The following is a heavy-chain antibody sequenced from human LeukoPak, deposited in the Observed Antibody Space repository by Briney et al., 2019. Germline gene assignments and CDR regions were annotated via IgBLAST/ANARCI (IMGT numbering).Heavy chain of an antibody. CDR1: GGSISSSSYY. CDR2: IYYSGST. J-gene: IGHJ5*02. Sequence: SETLSLTCTVSGGSISSSSYYWGWIRQPPGKGLEWIGSIYYSGSTYYNPSLKSRVTISVDTSKNQFSLKLSSVTAADTAVYYCARGTTVVIDYNWFDPWGQGTLVTVSS. D-gene: IGHD4-23*01. V-gene: IGHV4-39*07. CDR3: ARGTTVVIDYNWFDP.